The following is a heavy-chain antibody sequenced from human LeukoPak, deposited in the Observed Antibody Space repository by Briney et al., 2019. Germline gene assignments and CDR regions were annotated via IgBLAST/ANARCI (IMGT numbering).Heavy chain of an antibody. CDR1: GGSISSYY. V-gene: IGHV4-59*12. CDR3: ARAPNTYYYDSSGYYNPAPLFQH. J-gene: IGHJ1*01. Sequence: PSETLSLTCTVSGGSISSYYWSWIRQPPGKGLEWIGYIYYSGSTYYNPSLKSRVTISVDTSKNQFSLKLSSVTAADTAVYYCARAPNTYYYDSSGYYNPAPLFQHWGQGTLVTVSS. D-gene: IGHD3-22*01. CDR2: IYYSGST.